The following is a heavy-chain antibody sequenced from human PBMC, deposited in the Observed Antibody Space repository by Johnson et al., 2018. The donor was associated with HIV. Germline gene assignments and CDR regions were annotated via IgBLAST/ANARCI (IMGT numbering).Heavy chain of an antibody. V-gene: IGHV3-9*01. D-gene: IGHD5-18*01. CDR3: ARESTSVGGEYVGYGHDV. Sequence: VQLVESGGGLVQPGRSLRLSCAASGFTFDDYAMHWVRQAPGKGLEWVSGINCNGATPGSADSVKGRFTISRDNAKNFLYLQMNSLRAEDTAVYYCARESTSVGGEYVGYGHDVWGRGTKVVVSS. CDR2: INCNGATP. J-gene: IGHJ3*01. CDR1: GFTFDDYA.